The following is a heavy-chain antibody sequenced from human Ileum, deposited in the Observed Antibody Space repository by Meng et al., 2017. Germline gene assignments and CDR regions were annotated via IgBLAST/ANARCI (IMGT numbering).Heavy chain of an antibody. J-gene: IGHJ5*02. CDR1: GGSISSGDHY. CDR3: AASLDGNRFDP. V-gene: IGHV4-30-4*01. Sequence: QLQESGPGLVKSSQTFSLTCTVFGGSISSGDHYWSWSRQPPGKGLEWIGYIFDTGPPSYSPPLRSRLSISMDTSKNQFSLRLTSVSAADTAVYYCAASLDGNRFDPWGQGTLVTVSS. CDR2: IFDTGPP. D-gene: IGHD1-26*01.